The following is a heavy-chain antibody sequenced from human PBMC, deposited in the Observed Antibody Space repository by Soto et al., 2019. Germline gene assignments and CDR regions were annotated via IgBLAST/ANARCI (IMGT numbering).Heavy chain of an antibody. Sequence: SDTLSLTCAVYGGSFSVYYWSWIRQPPGKGLEWIGEINHSGSTNYNPSLKSRVTISVDTSKNQFSLKLSSVTAADTAVYYCARGGTVSSSWYFGSRYYCMDVWGQGTMVTVSS. D-gene: IGHD6-13*01. CDR3: ARGGTVSSSWYFGSRYYCMDV. CDR2: INHSGST. V-gene: IGHV4-34*01. CDR1: GGSFSVYY. J-gene: IGHJ6*02.